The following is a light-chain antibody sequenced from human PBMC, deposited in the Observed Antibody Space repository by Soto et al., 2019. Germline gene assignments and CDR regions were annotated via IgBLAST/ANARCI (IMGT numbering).Light chain of an antibody. CDR3: QKDNSAPTWT. V-gene: IGKV1-27*01. CDR2: SAS. J-gene: IGKJ1*01. Sequence: DIQMTQSPSSLSASVGDRVTITCRASQGIGNYLAWYQKKPGKAPKLLIYSASTLQSGVPSRFSGSGSGTDYTLTISSQQPEDVATYYCQKDNSAPTWTCGQGTKVDI. CDR1: QGIGNY.